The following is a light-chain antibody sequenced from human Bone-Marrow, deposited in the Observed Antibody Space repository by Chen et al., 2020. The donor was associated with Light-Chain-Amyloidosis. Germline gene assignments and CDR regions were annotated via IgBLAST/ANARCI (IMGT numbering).Light chain of an antibody. CDR3: CSYGGRGSLDVV. Sequence: QSALTQPASVSGSPGQSITISCTETSRDVGSYNLVPCYQQHPDKAPKLMIYEDNIRPSGVSSRFSGSKSGNTASLTISGLQAEDQADYYCCSYGGRGSLDVVFGGGTKLTVL. CDR1: SRDVGSYNL. V-gene: IGLV2-23*01. CDR2: EDN. J-gene: IGLJ2*01.